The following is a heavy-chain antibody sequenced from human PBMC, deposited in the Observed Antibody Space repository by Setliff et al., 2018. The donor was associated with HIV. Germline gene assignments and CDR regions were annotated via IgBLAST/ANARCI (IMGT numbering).Heavy chain of an antibody. CDR3: ARGALISWDSSDDLWY. CDR1: GFTFSSYG. V-gene: IGHV3-33*01. J-gene: IGHJ4*02. CDR2: IWYDGSNK. D-gene: IGHD3-22*01. Sequence: GGSLRLSCAASGFTFSSYGMHWVRQAPGKGLEWVAVIWYDGSNKYYADSVKGRFTVSRDNSNNTLYLQMNSLRAEDTAVYYCARGALISWDSSDDLWYWGQGTLVTVSS.